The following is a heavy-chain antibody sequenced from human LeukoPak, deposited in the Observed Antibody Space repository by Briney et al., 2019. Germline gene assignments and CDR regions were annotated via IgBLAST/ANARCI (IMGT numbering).Heavy chain of an antibody. CDR2: IWYDGSNK. J-gene: IGHJ6*03. CDR1: GFTFSSYG. CDR3: AGDYCSSTSCHYYYYYYYMDV. D-gene: IGHD2-2*01. Sequence: QPGRSLRLSCAASGFTFSSYGVHWVRQAPGKGLEWIAVIWYDGSNKYYADSVKRRFTISRDNSKNTLYLQMNSLRAEDTAVYYCAGDYCSSTSCHYYYYYYYMDVWGKGTTVTVSS. V-gene: IGHV3-33*01.